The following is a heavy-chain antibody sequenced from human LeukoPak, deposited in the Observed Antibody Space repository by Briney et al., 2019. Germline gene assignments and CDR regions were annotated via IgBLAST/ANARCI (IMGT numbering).Heavy chain of an antibody. Sequence: RPGGSLRLSCAASGFTFDDYDMSWVRQAPGKGLEWVSGINWNGGSTGYADSVKGRFTISRDNARNSLYLQMNSLRAEDTALYYCARIAMAGIGDGFDIWGQGTMATVSS. D-gene: IGHD6-19*01. CDR1: GFTFDDYD. CDR3: ARIAMAGIGDGFDI. CDR2: INWNGGST. V-gene: IGHV3-20*04. J-gene: IGHJ3*02.